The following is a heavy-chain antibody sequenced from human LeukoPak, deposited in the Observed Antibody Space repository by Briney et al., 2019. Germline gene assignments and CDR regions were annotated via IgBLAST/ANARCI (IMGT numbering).Heavy chain of an antibody. V-gene: IGHV3-30*04. CDR1: GFTFSSYA. Sequence: GGSLRLSCAASGFTFSSYAMYWVRQAPGKGLEWVAVISYDGCDKFYADSVKGRFTISRDSSKNTLYLQMNSLRPEDTAVYYCARARPSMWIDYWGQGTLVTVSS. CDR2: ISYDGCDK. CDR3: ARARPSMWIDY. D-gene: IGHD5-12*01. J-gene: IGHJ4*02.